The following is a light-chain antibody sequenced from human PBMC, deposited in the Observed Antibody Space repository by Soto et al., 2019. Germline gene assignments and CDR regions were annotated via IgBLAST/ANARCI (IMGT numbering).Light chain of an antibody. CDR2: DAS. V-gene: IGKV3D-11*01. J-gene: IGKJ1*01. CDR3: QQRDNWPWT. Sequence: IVLTQSPAALSASPGERFPLSCRASQGIGSTLAWYQQKPGQAPRLLIYDASNRAAGTPGRFSGSGSGTDFTLTISSLEPEDFAVYYCQQRDNWPWTFGQGTKVDIK. CDR1: QGIGST.